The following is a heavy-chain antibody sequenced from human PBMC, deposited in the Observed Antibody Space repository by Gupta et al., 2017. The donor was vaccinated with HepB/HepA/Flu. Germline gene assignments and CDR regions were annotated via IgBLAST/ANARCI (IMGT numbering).Heavy chain of an antibody. CDR3: ARATXALPVAQYWYFDL. V-gene: IGHV3-20*04. Sequence: EVQLAAPGAGVAGPGGALRLAWAASGFTFYDPALSWVRQVPGKGLEWVAGVNWNGRNTFYGDSVRGRFTISRDNANNSLYLQMSSLRPEDAAXYXCARATXALPVAQYWYFDLWGRGTLVTVSS. D-gene: IGHD2-21*02. J-gene: IGHJ2*01. CDR1: GFTFYDPA. CDR2: VNWNGRNT.